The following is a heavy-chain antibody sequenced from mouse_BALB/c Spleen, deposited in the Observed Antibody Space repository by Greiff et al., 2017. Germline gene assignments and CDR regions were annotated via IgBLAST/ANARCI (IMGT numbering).Heavy chain of an antibody. J-gene: IGHJ4*01. Sequence: VQLQQSGPGLVAPSQSLSITCTVSGFSLTSYDISWIRQPPGKGLEWLGVIWTGGGTNYNSAFMSRLSISKDNSKSQVFLKMNSLQTDDTAIYYCVRYRYDVMDYWGQGTSVTVSS. D-gene: IGHD2-14*01. CDR2: IWTGGGT. CDR1: GFSLTSYD. CDR3: VRYRYDVMDY. V-gene: IGHV2-9-2*01.